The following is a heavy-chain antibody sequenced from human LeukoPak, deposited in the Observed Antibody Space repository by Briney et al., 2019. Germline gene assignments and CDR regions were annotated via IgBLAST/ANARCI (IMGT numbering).Heavy chain of an antibody. CDR1: GFTFSSYG. V-gene: IGHV3-33*01. Sequence: TGGSLRLSCAASGFTFSSYGMHWVRQAPGKGLEWVAVIWYDGSNKYYADSVKGRFTISRDNSKNTLYLQMNSLRAEDTAVYYCARGLLRGVMRFDYWGQGSLVTVSS. CDR3: ARGLLRGVMRFDY. J-gene: IGHJ4*02. D-gene: IGHD3-10*01. CDR2: IWYDGSNK.